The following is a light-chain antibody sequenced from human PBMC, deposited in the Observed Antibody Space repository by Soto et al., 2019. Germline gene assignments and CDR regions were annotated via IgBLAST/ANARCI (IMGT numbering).Light chain of an antibody. Sequence: QLVLTQSPSASASLGASVKLTCTLSSGHSNYAIAWHQQQPEKGPRYLMKLNSDGSHSKGDGIPYRFSGSSSGAERYLTISSLQPEDEADYYCQTWGTGIVVFGGGTKLTVL. CDR3: QTWGTGIVV. CDR1: SGHSNYA. CDR2: LNSDGSH. V-gene: IGLV4-69*01. J-gene: IGLJ2*01.